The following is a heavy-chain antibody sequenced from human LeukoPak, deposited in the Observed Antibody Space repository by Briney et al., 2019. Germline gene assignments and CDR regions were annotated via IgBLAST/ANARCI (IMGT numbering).Heavy chain of an antibody. CDR2: TTGSGITT. CDR3: ANHSVGATVGWAAFDI. D-gene: IGHD1-26*01. V-gene: IGHV3-23*01. J-gene: IGHJ3*02. Sequence: PGGSLRLSCTASGFPFSDYAMIWVRQAPGKGREWVSVTTGSGITTYYADSVKGRFIISRDNSKNTLSLQMDSLRGEDTGVYYCANHSVGATVGWAAFDIWGQGTLVTVSS. CDR1: GFPFSDYA.